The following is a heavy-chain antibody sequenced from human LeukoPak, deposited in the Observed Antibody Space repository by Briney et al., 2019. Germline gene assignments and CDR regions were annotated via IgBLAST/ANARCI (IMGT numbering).Heavy chain of an antibody. CDR3: ASAGHDYSGDFFDY. CDR1: EFTFSNYW. CDR2: INSDGSST. Sequence: PGGSLRLSCAASEFTFSNYWMHWVRQAPGKGLVWVSRINSDGSSTAYADSVKGRFTISRDSAKNTLYLQMNSLRAEDTAVYYCASAGHDYSGDFFDYWGQGTLVTVSS. J-gene: IGHJ4*02. D-gene: IGHD4-23*01. V-gene: IGHV3-74*01.